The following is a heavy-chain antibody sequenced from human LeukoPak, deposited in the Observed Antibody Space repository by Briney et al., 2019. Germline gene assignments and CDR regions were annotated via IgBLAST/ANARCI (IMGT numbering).Heavy chain of an antibody. CDR3: VDSTSGLAY. CDR2: ITGGGVST. CDR1: GFTFSRCA. J-gene: IGHJ4*02. Sequence: GGPLRLSCAASGFTFSRCALTWVRQAPGRGLEWVSTITGGGVSTYYADSVKGRFTISRDNSKNTLYLQMNSLRAEDTAVYYCVDSTSGLAYWGQGTLVTVPS. D-gene: IGHD3-22*01. V-gene: IGHV3-23*01.